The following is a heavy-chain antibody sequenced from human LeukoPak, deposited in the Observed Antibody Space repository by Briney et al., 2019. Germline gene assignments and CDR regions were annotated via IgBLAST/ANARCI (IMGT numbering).Heavy chain of an antibody. CDR2: ISYDGSNK. Sequence: GGSLRLSCAASGFTFSTYAMHWVRQAPGKGLEWVAVISYDGSNKHYADSVKGRFTISRDNSKNTLYLQMNSLRPEDTAVYYCARTDQGSGWYEGNFDYWGQGTLVTVSS. CDR3: ARTDQGSGWYEGNFDY. J-gene: IGHJ4*02. V-gene: IGHV3-30*04. CDR1: GFTFSTYA. D-gene: IGHD6-19*01.